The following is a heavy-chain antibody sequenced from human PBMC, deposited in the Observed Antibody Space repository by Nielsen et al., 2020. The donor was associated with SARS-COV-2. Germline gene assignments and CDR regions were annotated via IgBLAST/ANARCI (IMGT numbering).Heavy chain of an antibody. D-gene: IGHD3-22*01. Sequence: KVSCKASGYSFTSYWIVWLRQMPGKGLEWMGIIYPGDSDTTYSPSFQGQVTISADKSINTAYLQWSTLKASDTAMYYCARVPWGYYDSSGYEDYWGQGTLVTVSS. CDR3: ARVPWGYYDSSGYEDY. CDR1: GYSFTSYW. J-gene: IGHJ4*02. V-gene: IGHV5-51*01. CDR2: IYPGDSDT.